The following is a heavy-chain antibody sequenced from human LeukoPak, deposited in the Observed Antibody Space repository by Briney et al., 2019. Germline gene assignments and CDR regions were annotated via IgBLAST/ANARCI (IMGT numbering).Heavy chain of an antibody. CDR1: GYTFTSYA. Sequence: GASMKVSCKASGYTFTSYAMHWVRQAPGQRLEWMGWINTGNGNTKYSQKFQGRVTFTKDTSAGTASMELSSLRSEDTAMYYCARERAVGATTSWFDPRGQGTLVTVSS. V-gene: IGHV1-3*04. J-gene: IGHJ5*02. D-gene: IGHD1-26*01. CDR2: INTGNGNT. CDR3: ARERAVGATTSWFDP.